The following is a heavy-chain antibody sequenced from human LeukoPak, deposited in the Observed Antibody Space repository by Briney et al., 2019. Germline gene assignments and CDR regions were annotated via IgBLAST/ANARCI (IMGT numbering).Heavy chain of an antibody. V-gene: IGHV4-39*07. D-gene: IGHD5-12*01. J-gene: IGHJ4*02. CDR1: GGSISSSSYY. CDR3: ARARWLIIHYFDY. CDR2: IYYSGST. Sequence: SETLSLTCTVSGGSISSSSYYWGWIRQPPGKGLEWIGSIYYSGSTYYNPSLKSRVTISVDTSKNQFSLNLSSVTAADTAVYYCARARWLIIHYFDYWGQGTLVTVSS.